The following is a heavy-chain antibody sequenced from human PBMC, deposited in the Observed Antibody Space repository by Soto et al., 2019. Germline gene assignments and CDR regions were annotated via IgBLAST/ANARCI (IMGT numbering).Heavy chain of an antibody. CDR2: IYYSGST. J-gene: IGHJ3*02. CDR3: ARESSADAFDI. D-gene: IGHD3-22*01. Sequence: SETLSLTCTVSGGSIISYYWSWIRQPPWKGLEWIGYIYYSGSTNYNPSLKSRVTISVDTSKNQCSLKLSSVTAADTAVYYCARESSADAFDIWGQGTMVTVSS. CDR1: GGSIISYY. V-gene: IGHV4-59*01.